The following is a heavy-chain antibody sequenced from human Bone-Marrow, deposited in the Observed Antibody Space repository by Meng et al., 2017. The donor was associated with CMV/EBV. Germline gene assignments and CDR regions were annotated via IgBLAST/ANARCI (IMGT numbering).Heavy chain of an antibody. V-gene: IGHV1-8*01. CDR3: ARADDSSGYYGY. J-gene: IGHJ4*02. Sequence: ASVKVSCKASGYTFTNSDINWVRQATGQGLEWMGWMNPNSGNTGYAQKFQGRVTMTRDTSISTAYMELSRLRSDDTAVYYCARADDSSGYYGYWGQGTLVTVSS. CDR2: MNPNSGNT. CDR1: GYTFTNSD. D-gene: IGHD3-22*01.